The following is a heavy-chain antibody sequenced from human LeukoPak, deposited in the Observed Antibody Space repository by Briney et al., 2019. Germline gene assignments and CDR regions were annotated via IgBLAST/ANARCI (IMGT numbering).Heavy chain of an antibody. CDR1: GGTFSSYA. J-gene: IGHJ5*02. V-gene: IGHV1-69*13. CDR3: ARGLTGTTLDP. D-gene: IGHD1-7*01. Sequence: ASVKVSCKASGGTFSSYAISWVRQAPGQGLEWLGGIIPIFGTANYAQKFQGRVTITADESTSTAYMELSSLRSEDTAVYYCARGLTGTTLDPWGQGTLVTVSS. CDR2: IIPIFGTA.